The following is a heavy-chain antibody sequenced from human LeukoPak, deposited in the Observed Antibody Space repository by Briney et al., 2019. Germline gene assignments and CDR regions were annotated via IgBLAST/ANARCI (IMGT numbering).Heavy chain of an antibody. CDR2: ISGSGDST. D-gene: IGHD6-19*01. V-gene: IGHV3-23*01. CDR1: GINFRASG. CDR3: ARDRIAVAGTDY. Sequence: PGGSLRLSCAASGINFRASGMHWVRQAPGKGLEWVSGISGSGDSTYYTDSVKGRLTIFRDNFKNTLYLQMNGLRAEDTAVYYCARDRIAVAGTDYWGQGTLVTVSS. J-gene: IGHJ4*02.